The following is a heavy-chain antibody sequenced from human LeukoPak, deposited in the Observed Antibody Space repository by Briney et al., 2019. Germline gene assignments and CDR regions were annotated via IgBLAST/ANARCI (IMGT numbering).Heavy chain of an antibody. V-gene: IGHV3-23*01. CDR3: AKFLELLYDAFDI. J-gene: IGHJ3*02. Sequence: PGGSLRLSCVASGFTFSSYAMNWVRQAPGKGLEWVSAITGSGYSTYYAASVRGRFTISRDNSKNTLYLQMNSLRAEDTAVYYCAKFLELLYDAFDIWGQGTMVTVSS. CDR2: ITGSGYST. D-gene: IGHD1-7*01. CDR1: GFTFSSYA.